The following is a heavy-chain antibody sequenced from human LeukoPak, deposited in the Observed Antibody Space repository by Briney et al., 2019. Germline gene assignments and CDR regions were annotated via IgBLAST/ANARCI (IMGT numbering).Heavy chain of an antibody. J-gene: IGHJ6*02. V-gene: IGHV1-18*01. CDR3: ARGVCTNGICYGPYYYYGMGV. Sequence: ASVKVSCKASGYTFTSYGISWVRQAPGQGLEWMGWISAYNGNTNYAQKLQGRVTMTTDTSTSTAYMELRSLRSDDTAVYYCARGVCTNGICYGPYYYYGMGVWGQGTTVTVSS. CDR1: GYTFTSYG. D-gene: IGHD2-8*01. CDR2: ISAYNGNT.